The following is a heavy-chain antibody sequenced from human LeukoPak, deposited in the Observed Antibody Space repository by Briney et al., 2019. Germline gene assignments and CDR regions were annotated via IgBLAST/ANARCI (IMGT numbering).Heavy chain of an antibody. D-gene: IGHD3-10*01. J-gene: IGHJ4*02. CDR1: GFTFSSYS. CDR3: ARDETYYYGSGSYYAY. V-gene: IGHV3-21*01. Sequence: GGSLRLSCAASGFTFSSYSMNWVRQAPGEGLEWVSSISSSSSYIYYADSVKGRFTISRDNAKNSLYLQMNSLRAEDTAVYYCARDETYYYGSGSYYAYWGQGTLVTVSS. CDR2: ISSSSSYI.